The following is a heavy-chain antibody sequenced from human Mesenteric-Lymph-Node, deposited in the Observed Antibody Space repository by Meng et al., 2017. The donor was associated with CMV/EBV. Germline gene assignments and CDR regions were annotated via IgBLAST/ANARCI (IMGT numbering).Heavy chain of an antibody. CDR1: GGSISSSNW. J-gene: IGHJ4*02. D-gene: IGHD5-12*01. V-gene: IGHV4-4*02. CDR3: ARRYSGYDYSFDY. Sequence: AVSGGSISSSNWWSWVRQPPGKGLEWIGEIYHSGSTNYNPSLKSRITISVDKSKNQFSLKLSSVTAADTAVYYCARRYSGYDYSFDYWGQGALVTVSS. CDR2: IYHSGST.